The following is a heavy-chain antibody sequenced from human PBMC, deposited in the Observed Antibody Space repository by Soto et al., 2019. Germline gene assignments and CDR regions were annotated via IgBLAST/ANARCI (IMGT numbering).Heavy chain of an antibody. D-gene: IGHD6-19*01. J-gene: IGHJ5*02. V-gene: IGHV3-66*01. CDR1: GFTVSSNY. CDR3: ARDSIAVAGTHWFDP. CDR2: IYSGGST. Sequence: GGSLRLSCAASGFTVSSNYMSWVRQAPGKGLEWVSVIYSGGSTYYADSVKGRFTISRDNSKNTLYLQMNSLRAEDTAVYYCARDSIAVAGTHWFDPWGQGTLVTVSS.